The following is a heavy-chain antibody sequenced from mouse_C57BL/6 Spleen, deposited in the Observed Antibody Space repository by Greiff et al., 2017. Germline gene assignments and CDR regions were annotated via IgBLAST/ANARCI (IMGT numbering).Heavy chain of an antibody. CDR1: GYTFTSYW. CDR2: IDPSDSET. Sequence: VKLQQPGAELVRPGSSVKLSCKASGYTFTSYWMHWVKQRPIQGLEWIGNIDPSDSETHYNQKFKDKATLTVDKSSSTAYMQLSSLTSEDSAVYYCARWAGTYYFDYWGQGTTLTVSS. D-gene: IGHD4-1*01. CDR3: ARWAGTYYFDY. V-gene: IGHV1-52*01. J-gene: IGHJ2*01.